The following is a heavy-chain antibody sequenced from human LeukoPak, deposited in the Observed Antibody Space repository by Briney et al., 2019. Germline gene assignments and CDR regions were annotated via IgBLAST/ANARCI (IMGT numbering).Heavy chain of an antibody. CDR1: GFTFSTYW. Sequence: GGSLRLSCAASGFTFSTYWMSWVRQVPGKGLEFVASIRQEGSEREYVDSVKGRFTISRDNAKNSLYLQMISLRAEDTAVYYCARWRGAQSEFEYWGQGTLVTVSS. D-gene: IGHD3-3*01. CDR3: ARWRGAQSEFEY. V-gene: IGHV3-7*01. J-gene: IGHJ4*02. CDR2: IRQEGSER.